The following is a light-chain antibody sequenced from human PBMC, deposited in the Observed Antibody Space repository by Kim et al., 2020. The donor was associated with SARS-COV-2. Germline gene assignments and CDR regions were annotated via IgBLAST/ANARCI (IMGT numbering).Light chain of an antibody. CDR3: QQRSNWPPIT. J-gene: IGKJ5*01. CDR2: DAS. Sequence: PGDRAPLSCRASQSVSSYLAWYQQKPGQAPRLLIYDASNRATGIPARFSGSGSGTDFTLTISSLEPEDFAVYYCQQRSNWPPITFGQGTRLEIK. V-gene: IGKV3-11*01. CDR1: QSVSSY.